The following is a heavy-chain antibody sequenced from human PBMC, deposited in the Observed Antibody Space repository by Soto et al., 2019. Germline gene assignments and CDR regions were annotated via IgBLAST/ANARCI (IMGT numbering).Heavy chain of an antibody. V-gene: IGHV4-34*01. Sequence: WTWIRQPPGKGLEWIGEINHSGSTKYNPSLKSRVTVSGDTSKNQFSLKLTSVTAADTAVYYCARGVGFGMVFNWFDPWGQGTLVSVSS. J-gene: IGHJ5*02. CDR3: ARGVGFGMVFNWFDP. D-gene: IGHD3-3*01. CDR2: INHSGST.